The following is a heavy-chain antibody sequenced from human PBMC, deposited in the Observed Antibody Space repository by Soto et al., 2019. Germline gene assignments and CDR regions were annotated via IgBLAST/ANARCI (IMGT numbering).Heavy chain of an antibody. CDR1: GFTFSSYA. CDR3: AKDHTLIAAAGTGWYY. D-gene: IGHD6-13*01. V-gene: IGHV3-23*01. J-gene: IGHJ4*02. CDR2: ISGSAGST. Sequence: GGSLRLSCAASGFTFSSYAMSWVRQAPGKGLEWVSTISGSAGSTYYADSVKGRFTISRDNSKNTLYLQMNSLRAEDTAVYYCAKDHTLIAAAGTGWYYWGQGTLVTVSS.